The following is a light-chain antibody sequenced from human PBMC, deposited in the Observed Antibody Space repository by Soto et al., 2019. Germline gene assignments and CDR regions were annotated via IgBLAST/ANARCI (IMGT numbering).Light chain of an antibody. Sequence: QSMMTPPPSVSGSPGQTVTIPCTATSSDVGSYNRVSWYQQPPGTAPKLMIYEVSNRPSGVPDRFSGSKSGNTASLTISGLQAEDEADYYCNSYTSSNTYVFGTGTKATVL. CDR2: EVS. CDR1: SSDVGSYNR. J-gene: IGLJ1*01. CDR3: NSYTSSNTYV. V-gene: IGLV2-18*02.